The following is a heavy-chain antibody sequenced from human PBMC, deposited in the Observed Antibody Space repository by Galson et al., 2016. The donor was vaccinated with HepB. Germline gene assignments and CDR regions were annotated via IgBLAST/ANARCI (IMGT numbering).Heavy chain of an antibody. CDR3: ARDPDDTYCYYNTFDY. V-gene: IGHV3-30-3*01. D-gene: IGHD3-22*01. J-gene: IGHJ4*02. Sequence: SLRLSCAASGFNFSDSAMHWVRQAPGKGLECVATLPHDRLNEFYTDSVRGRFTISRDVSRNTQYLQRNTLRPEDTAVYYCARDPDDTYCYYNTFDYWGQGTLVTVSS. CDR1: GFNFSDSA. CDR2: LPHDRLNE.